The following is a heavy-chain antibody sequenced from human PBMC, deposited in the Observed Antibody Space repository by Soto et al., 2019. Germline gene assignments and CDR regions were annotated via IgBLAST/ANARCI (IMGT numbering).Heavy chain of an antibody. V-gene: IGHV1-18*01. Sequence: ASVKVSCKASGYTFTSYGISWVRQAPGQGLEWMGWISAYNGNTNYAQKLQGRVTMTTDTSTSTAYMELRSLRSDDTAVYYCARDPSRLRYFDWLEVSFDYWGQGTLVTVS. CDR3: ARDPSRLRYFDWLEVSFDY. J-gene: IGHJ4*02. D-gene: IGHD3-9*01. CDR1: GYTFTSYG. CDR2: ISAYNGNT.